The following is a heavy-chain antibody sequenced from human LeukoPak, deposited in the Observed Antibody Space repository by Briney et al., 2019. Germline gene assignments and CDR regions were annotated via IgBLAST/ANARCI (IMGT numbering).Heavy chain of an antibody. J-gene: IGHJ5*02. CDR2: IWYDGSNK. D-gene: IGHD2-15*01. CDR3: ARDAASGNNWFDP. CDR1: GFTFSSYG. V-gene: IGHV3-33*01. Sequence: GGSLRLSCAASGFTFSSYGMHWVRQAPGKGLEWVAVIWYDGSNKYYADSVKGRFTISRDNAEKSLYLQMNSLRAEDTAVYYCARDAASGNNWFDPWGQGTLVTVSS.